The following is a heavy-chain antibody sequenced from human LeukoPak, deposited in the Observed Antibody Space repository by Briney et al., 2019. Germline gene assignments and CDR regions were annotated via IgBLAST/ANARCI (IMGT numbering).Heavy chain of an antibody. J-gene: IGHJ3*02. D-gene: IGHD1-26*01. CDR1: GGSISSYY. CDR3: ASIMGATDAFDI. CDR2: IYYSGST. V-gene: IGHV4-59*01. Sequence: SETLSLTCTVSGGSISSYYWSWMRQPPGKGLEWIGYIYYSGSTKYNPSLKNRVTISVDTSKNQFSLKLSSVTTADTAAYYCASIMGATDAFDIWGQGTMVTVSS.